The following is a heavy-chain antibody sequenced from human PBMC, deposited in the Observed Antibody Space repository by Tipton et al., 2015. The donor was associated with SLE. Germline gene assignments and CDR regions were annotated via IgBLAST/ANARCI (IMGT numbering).Heavy chain of an antibody. J-gene: IGHJ6*03. CDR2: INHSGST. CDR3: ARGGAVYYYYYYMDV. V-gene: IGHV4-4*02. Sequence: TLSLTCAVSGASISGSSWWSWVRQSPGKGLEWIGEINHSGSTNYNPSLKSRVTISVDTSKNQFSLKLSSVTAADTAVYYCARGGAVYYYYYYMDVWGKGTTVTVSS. CDR1: GASISGSSW. D-gene: IGHD3-10*01.